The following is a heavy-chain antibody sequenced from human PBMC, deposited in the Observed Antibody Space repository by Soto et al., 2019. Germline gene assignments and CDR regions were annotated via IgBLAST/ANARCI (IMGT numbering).Heavy chain of an antibody. J-gene: IGHJ3*02. CDR3: ARGPTSGAFDI. D-gene: IGHD1-26*01. V-gene: IGHV3-30*03. Sequence: QVQLMESGGGVVQPGRSLRLSCAASGFTFSSSDIHWVRQAPGKGLEWVAHISIDTHRQYYADPVKGRFTGSRDNSKNTVYLQMNSLGAEDTAISYCARGPTSGAFDIWGRGTLVTVSS. CDR2: ISIDTHRQ. CDR1: GFTFSSSD.